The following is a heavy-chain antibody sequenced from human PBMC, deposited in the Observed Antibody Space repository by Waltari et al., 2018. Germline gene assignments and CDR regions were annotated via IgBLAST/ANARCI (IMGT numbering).Heavy chain of an antibody. CDR3: ARDVPNGYFDY. CDR2: INQDGRDK. CDR1: GFTFKNYW. V-gene: IGHV3-7*01. Sequence: EVHLVPSGGGLIQPGGSLRHSCGVSGFTFKNYWMTGVCQAPGKGLEWVANINQDGRDKNYVDSVEGRFTISRDNAQNSVYLQMNSLRAEDTAVYYCARDVPNGYFDYWGSGTLVTVSS. D-gene: IGHD1-1*01. J-gene: IGHJ4*02.